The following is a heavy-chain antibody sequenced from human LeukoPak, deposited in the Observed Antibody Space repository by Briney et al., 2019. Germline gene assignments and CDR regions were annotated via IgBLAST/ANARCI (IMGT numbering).Heavy chain of an antibody. V-gene: IGHV3-23*01. J-gene: IGHJ4*02. Sequence: GGSLRLSCAASGFTFSSYAMSWVRQAPGKGLEWVSAISGSGGSTYYADSVKGRFTISSDNSKNTLYLQMNSLRAEDTAVYYCAKDGAEKPYYYDSSGYWGQGTLVTVS. CDR3: AKDGAEKPYYYDSSGY. D-gene: IGHD3-22*01. CDR2: ISGSGGST. CDR1: GFTFSSYA.